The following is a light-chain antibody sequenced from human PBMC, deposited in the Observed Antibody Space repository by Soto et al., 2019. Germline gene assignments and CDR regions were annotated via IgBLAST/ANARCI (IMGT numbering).Light chain of an antibody. V-gene: IGLV1-40*01. CDR1: SSNIGAGYD. CDR2: GNS. J-gene: IGLJ3*02. CDR3: QSYDSSLSGWV. Sequence: QPVLTQPPSVSGAPGQRVTISCTGSSSNIGAGYDVHWYQQLPGTAPKLLIYGNSNRPSGVPDRFSGSKSGTSASLAITGLLAEDEADYYCQSYDSSLSGWVFGGGTQITVL.